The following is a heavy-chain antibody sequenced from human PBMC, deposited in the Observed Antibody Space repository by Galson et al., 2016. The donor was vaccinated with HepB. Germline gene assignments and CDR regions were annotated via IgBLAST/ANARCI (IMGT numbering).Heavy chain of an antibody. D-gene: IGHD5-24*01. Sequence: SETLSLTCAVYGGSFSGYYWSWIRQPPGKGLEWIGEINHSGSTNYNPSLKSRVTISVDTSKNQFSLKLSSVTAADTAVYYCARGPEMATMLSYFDYWGQGTLVTVSS. CDR3: ARGPEMATMLSYFDY. CDR1: GGSFSGYY. V-gene: IGHV4-34*01. J-gene: IGHJ4*02. CDR2: INHSGST.